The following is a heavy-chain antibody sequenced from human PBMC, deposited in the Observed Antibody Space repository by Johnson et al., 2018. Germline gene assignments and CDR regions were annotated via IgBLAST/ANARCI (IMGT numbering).Heavy chain of an antibody. V-gene: IGHV3-33*06. CDR3: AKGGRVVLAAEGGY. J-gene: IGHJ4*02. CDR1: GFTFSSYA. Sequence: QVQLVQSGGGLVQXGGSLRLSCAASGFTFSSYAMSWVRQSPGKGLEWVAVIWYDGSNKYYADSVKGRFTISRDNSKNTLYLQMNSLRAEDTAVYYCAKGGRVVLAAEGGYWGQGTLVTVSS. CDR2: IWYDGSNK. D-gene: IGHD2-15*01.